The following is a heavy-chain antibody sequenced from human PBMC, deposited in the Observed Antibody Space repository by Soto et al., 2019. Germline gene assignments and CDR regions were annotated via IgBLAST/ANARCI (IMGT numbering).Heavy chain of an antibody. CDR2: VNHSGST. V-gene: IGHV4-34*01. J-gene: IGHJ3*02. CDR1: GGSFSGYY. D-gene: IGHD5-12*01. CDR3: ARRQIVATTYAFDI. Sequence: SETLSLTCAVYGGSFSGYYWSWIRQPPGKGLEWIGEVNHSGSTNYNPSLKSRVTISVDTSKNQFSLKLSSVTAADTAVYYCARRQIVATTYAFDIWGQGTMVTRLL.